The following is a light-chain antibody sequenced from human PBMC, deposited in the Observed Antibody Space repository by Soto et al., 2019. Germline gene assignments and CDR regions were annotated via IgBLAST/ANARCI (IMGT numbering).Light chain of an antibody. CDR3: NSYTSSTAYV. CDR1: SSDVGRYNY. V-gene: IGLV2-14*01. Sequence: QSVLTQPASVSGSPGQSITISCTGASSDVGRYNYVSWYQLHPGKAPKLIIYEVSNRPSGVPNRFSGSKSGNTASLTISGLRAEDEADYYCNSYTSSTAYVFGTGTKLTVL. CDR2: EVS. J-gene: IGLJ1*01.